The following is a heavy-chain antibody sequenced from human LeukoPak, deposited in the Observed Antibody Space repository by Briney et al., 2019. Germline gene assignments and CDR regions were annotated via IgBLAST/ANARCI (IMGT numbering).Heavy chain of an antibody. V-gene: IGHV3-30*01. D-gene: IGHD6-6*01. J-gene: IGHJ4*02. CDR1: GFTFSSYA. Sequence: HPGGSLRLSCAASGFTFSSYAMHWVRQAPGKGLEWVAVISYDGSNKYYADSVKGRFTISRDNSKNTLYLQMNSLRAEDTAVYYCARDPGGYSSSPGTFDYWGQGTLVTVSS. CDR3: ARDPGGYSSSPGTFDY. CDR2: ISYDGSNK.